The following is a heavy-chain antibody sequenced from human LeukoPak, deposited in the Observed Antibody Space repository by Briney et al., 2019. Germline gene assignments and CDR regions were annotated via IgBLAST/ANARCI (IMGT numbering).Heavy chain of an antibody. CDR2: ISSSSSTI. V-gene: IGHV3-48*01. Sequence: PGGSLRLSCAASGFTFSSYSMNWVRQAPGKGLEWVSYISSSSSTIYYADSVKGRFTISRDNAKNSLYLQMNSLRAEDTAVYYCARDPVFPIAVAGYYFDYWGQGTLVTVSS. CDR1: GFTFSSYS. D-gene: IGHD6-19*01. J-gene: IGHJ4*02. CDR3: ARDPVFPIAVAGYYFDY.